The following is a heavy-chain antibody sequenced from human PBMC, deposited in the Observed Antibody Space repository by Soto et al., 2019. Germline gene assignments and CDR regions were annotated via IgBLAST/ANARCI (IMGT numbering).Heavy chain of an antibody. D-gene: IGHD3-22*01. J-gene: IGHJ4*02. CDR3: ATETNYYDSSGYYSYFDY. Sequence: SETLSLTCTVSGGSVSSGSYYWSWIRQPPGKGLEWIGYIYYSGSTNYNPSLKSRVTISVDTSKNQFSLKLSSVTAADTAVYYCATETNYYDSSGYYSYFDYWGQGTLVTVSS. CDR2: IYYSGST. CDR1: GGSVSSGSYY. V-gene: IGHV4-61*01.